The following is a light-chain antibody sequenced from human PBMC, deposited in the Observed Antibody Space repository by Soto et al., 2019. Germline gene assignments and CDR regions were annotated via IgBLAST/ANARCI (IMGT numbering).Light chain of an antibody. J-gene: IGLJ1*01. CDR1: SSDVGGYNY. V-gene: IGLV2-14*01. CDR2: EVS. CDR3: SSARV. Sequence: QSALTQPASVSGSPGQSITISCTGTSSDVGGYNYVSWYQQHPGKAPKLMIYEVSNRPSGVSNRFSGSKSGNTASLTISGLQAEDEADYYGSSARVFGTGTKLTVL.